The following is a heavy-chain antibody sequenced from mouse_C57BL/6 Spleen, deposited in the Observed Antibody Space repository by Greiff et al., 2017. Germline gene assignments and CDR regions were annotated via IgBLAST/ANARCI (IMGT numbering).Heavy chain of an antibody. CDR3: ARDKPPYYAMDY. CDR1: GFTFTDYY. Sequence: EVKLMESGGGLVQPGGSLSLSCAASGFTFTDYYMSWVRQPPGKALEWLGFIRNKANGYTTEYSASVKGRFTISRDNSQSILYLQMNALRAKDRATDYCARDKPPYYAMDYWGQGTSVTVSS. CDR2: IRNKANGYTT. J-gene: IGHJ4*01. V-gene: IGHV7-3*01.